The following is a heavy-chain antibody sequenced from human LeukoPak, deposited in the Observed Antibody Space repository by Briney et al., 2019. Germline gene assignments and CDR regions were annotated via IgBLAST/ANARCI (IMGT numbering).Heavy chain of an antibody. CDR3: AGQELYGDYY. CDR1: GFTFSSYE. Sequence: TGGSLRLSCAASGFTFSSYEMNWVRQAPGKGLERVSYISSSGSTICYADSVKGRFTISRDNAKNSLYLHMNSLRAEDTAVYYCAGQELYGDYYWGQGTLVTVSS. D-gene: IGHD4-17*01. CDR2: ISSSGSTI. V-gene: IGHV3-48*03. J-gene: IGHJ4*02.